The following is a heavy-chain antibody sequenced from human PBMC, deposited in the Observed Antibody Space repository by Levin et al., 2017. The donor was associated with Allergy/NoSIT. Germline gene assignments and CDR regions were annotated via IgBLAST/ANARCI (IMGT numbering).Heavy chain of an antibody. CDR3: ARAGDYVWGSYRSHDWFDP. Sequence: SETLSLTCTVSGGSISSYYWSWIRQPPGKGLEWIGYIYYSGSTNYNPSLKSRVTISVDTSKNQFSLKLSSVTAADTAVYYCARAGDYVWGSYRSHDWFDPWGQGTLVTVSS. V-gene: IGHV4-59*01. CDR1: GGSISSYY. D-gene: IGHD3-16*02. CDR2: IYYSGST. J-gene: IGHJ5*02.